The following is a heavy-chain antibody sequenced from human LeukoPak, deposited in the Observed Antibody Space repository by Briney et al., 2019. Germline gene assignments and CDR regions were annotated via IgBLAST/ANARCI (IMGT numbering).Heavy chain of an antibody. CDR3: ARTAMVTNYYYYYYMDV. CDR1: GYTFTDYY. CDR2: INPNTGGT. D-gene: IGHD5-18*01. Sequence: ASVKVSCKASGYTFTDYYMHWVRQAPGQGLEWMGWINPNTGGTNSAQKFQGRVTLTRDTSKNQFSLKLSSVTAADTAVYYCARTAMVTNYYYYYYMDVWGKGTTVTVSS. J-gene: IGHJ6*03. V-gene: IGHV1-2*02.